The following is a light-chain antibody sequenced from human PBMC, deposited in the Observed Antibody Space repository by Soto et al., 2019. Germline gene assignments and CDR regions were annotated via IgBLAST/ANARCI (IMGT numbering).Light chain of an antibody. Sequence: EIVLTQFPGTLSLSPGDRATLSCRASHNVATNYLAWYQQRPGQAPRLLIYGASNRATGIPDRFSGTGSGTDFSLTISRLEPEDFAVYFCQQYGTSPLTFGGGPKVEIK. J-gene: IGKJ4*01. V-gene: IGKV3-20*01. CDR1: HNVATNY. CDR2: GAS. CDR3: QQYGTSPLT.